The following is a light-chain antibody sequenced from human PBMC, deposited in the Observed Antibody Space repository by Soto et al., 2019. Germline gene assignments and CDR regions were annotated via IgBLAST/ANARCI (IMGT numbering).Light chain of an antibody. J-gene: IGKJ4*01. V-gene: IGKV3-15*01. CDR1: QSIDNK. CDR3: QQYYNWPLT. Sequence: IVVTQSPATLSVSKGERATLSCRASQSIDNKLAWYQQEPGQAPRLLISGSSTRATGIPARFSGSGYGTEFTLTISSLQSEDFAVYFCQQYYNWPLTFGGGTKVDIK. CDR2: GSS.